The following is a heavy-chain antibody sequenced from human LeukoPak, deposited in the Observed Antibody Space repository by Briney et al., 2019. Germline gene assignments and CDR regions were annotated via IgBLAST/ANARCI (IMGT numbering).Heavy chain of an antibody. CDR3: AKNGRDFYYYYMDV. V-gene: IGHV3-33*06. Sequence: GRSLRLSCAASGFTFSSYGMHWVRQAPGKGLEWVAVIWYDGSNKYYADSVKGRFTISRDNSKNTLYLQMSSLRAEDTAVYYCAKNGRDFYYYYMDVWGKGTTVTVSS. D-gene: IGHD2-8*01. CDR1: GFTFSSYG. J-gene: IGHJ6*03. CDR2: IWYDGSNK.